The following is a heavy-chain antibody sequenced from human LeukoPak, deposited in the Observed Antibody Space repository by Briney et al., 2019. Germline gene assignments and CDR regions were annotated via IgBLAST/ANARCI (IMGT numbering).Heavy chain of an antibody. CDR1: GGSISSYY. D-gene: IGHD1-26*01. CDR3: ARGSHYLDY. CDR2: IYYSGST. Sequence: SETLPLTCTVSGGSISSYYWSWIRQPPGKRLEWIGHIYYSGSTNYNPSLKSRVTISVDTSRKQFSLKLSSVTAADTAVYYCARGSHYLDYWGQGTLVTVSS. J-gene: IGHJ4*02. V-gene: IGHV4-59*12.